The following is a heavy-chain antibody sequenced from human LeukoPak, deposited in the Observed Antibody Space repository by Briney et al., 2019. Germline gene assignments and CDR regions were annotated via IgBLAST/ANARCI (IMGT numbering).Heavy chain of an antibody. D-gene: IGHD5-12*01. V-gene: IGHV3-30*02. J-gene: IGHJ4*02. CDR2: IRYDGNNK. Sequence: GGSLRLSCAASGFTFSSYGMHWVRQAPGKGLEWVAFIRYDGNNKYNSDSVKGRFTISRDNSKNTLSLQMNSLRAEDTAVYYCARGPSGYHNTGGQGTLVTVSS. CDR3: ARGPSGYHNT. CDR1: GFTFSSYG.